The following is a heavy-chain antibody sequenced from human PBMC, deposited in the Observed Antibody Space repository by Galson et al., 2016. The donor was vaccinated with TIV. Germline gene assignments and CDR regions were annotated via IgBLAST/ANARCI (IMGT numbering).Heavy chain of an antibody. J-gene: IGHJ3*01. Sequence: KTLSLTCTVSGGSITNYYWTWIRQSPGKGLECMGYIFSSGSTKYNPSLKSRVTISADTSKNQFSLKLSSVTAADTAVYYCTRDSWTSGYNSAWEAFDFWGQGTMVTVSS. CDR1: GGSITNYY. V-gene: IGHV4-59*12. CDR3: TRDSWTSGYNSAWEAFDF. D-gene: IGHD6-19*01. CDR2: IFSSGST.